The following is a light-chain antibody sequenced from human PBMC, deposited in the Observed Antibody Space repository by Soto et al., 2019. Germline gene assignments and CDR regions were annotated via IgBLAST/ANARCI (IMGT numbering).Light chain of an antibody. CDR1: QSGSDSY. CDR2: DAS. CDR3: QQRNSWPPIT. J-gene: IGKJ5*01. V-gene: IGKV3D-20*02. Sequence: EIVLTQSPGTLSLSPGERATLSCRASQSGSDSYLAWYQVKPGQAPRLLIYDASSRASGVPARFSGSGSGTDFTLTISSLEPEDFALYYCQQRNSWPPITFGQGTRLEIK.